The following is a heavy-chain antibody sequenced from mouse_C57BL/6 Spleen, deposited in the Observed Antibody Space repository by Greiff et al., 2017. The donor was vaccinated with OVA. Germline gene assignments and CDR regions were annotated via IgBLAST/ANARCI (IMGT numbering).Heavy chain of an antibody. V-gene: IGHV1-82*01. Sequence: VQLQQSGPELVKPGASVKISCKASGYAFSSSWMNWVKQRPGQGLEWIGRIYPGDGDTNYNGKFKGKATLTADTSSSTAYMQLSSLTSEDSAVYFCALLITTVVGEEAMDYWGQGTSVTVSS. J-gene: IGHJ4*01. CDR1: GYAFSSSW. CDR2: IYPGDGDT. CDR3: ALLITTVVGEEAMDY. D-gene: IGHD1-1*01.